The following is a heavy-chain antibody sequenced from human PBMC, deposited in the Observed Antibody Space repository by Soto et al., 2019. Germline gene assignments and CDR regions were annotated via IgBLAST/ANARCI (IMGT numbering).Heavy chain of an antibody. V-gene: IGHV1-69*13. CDR2: IIPIFGTA. CDR1: GGTFSSYA. J-gene: IGHJ6*02. D-gene: IGHD6-13*01. CDR3: ARGVSKGTAAGTRTYYYYGMDV. Sequence: SVKVSCKASGGTFSSYAISWVRQAPGQGLEWMGGIIPIFGTANYAQKFQGRVTITADESTSTAYMELSSLRSEDTAVYYCARGVSKGTAAGTRTYYYYGMDVWGQ.